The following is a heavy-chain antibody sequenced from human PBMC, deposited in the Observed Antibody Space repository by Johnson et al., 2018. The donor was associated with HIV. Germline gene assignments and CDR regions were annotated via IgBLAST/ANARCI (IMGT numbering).Heavy chain of an antibody. V-gene: IGHV3-30*04. CDR2: ISSDGSTK. Sequence: QVHLVESGGGVVQPGRSLRLSCAASRFTFSSYAMHWVRQAPGKGLEWVAVISSDGSTKYYADSAKGRFTISRDNSKNTLYLQMNSLRAEDTAVYYCAKDSTYYDSGGAFDIWGQGTMVTVSS. CDR1: RFTFSSYA. J-gene: IGHJ3*02. CDR3: AKDSTYYDSGGAFDI. D-gene: IGHD3-3*01.